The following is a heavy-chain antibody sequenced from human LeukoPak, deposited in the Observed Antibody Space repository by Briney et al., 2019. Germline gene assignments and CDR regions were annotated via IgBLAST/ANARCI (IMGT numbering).Heavy chain of an antibody. CDR3: AKETGDSWGYFEW. D-gene: IGHD7-27*01. CDR1: GFTFSSYA. CDR2: IINSGGGT. V-gene: IGHV3-23*01. J-gene: IGHJ4*02. Sequence: GGSLRLSCAASGFTFSSYAMTWVRQAPGKGLEWVSSIINSGGGTYYADSVKGRFTISGDNSKNTLHLQMNSLRAEDTAVYYCAKETGDSWGYFEWWGQGALVTVSS.